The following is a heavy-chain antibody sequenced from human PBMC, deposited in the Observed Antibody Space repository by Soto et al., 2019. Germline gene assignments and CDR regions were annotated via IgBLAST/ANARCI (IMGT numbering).Heavy chain of an antibody. CDR1: GFTFSTYW. D-gene: IGHD3-3*01. V-gene: IGHV3-21*01. J-gene: IGHJ6*02. CDR3: ARDMSITIFGVVADEFGMDV. CDR2: ISSSSSYI. Sequence: GGSLRLSCAASGFTFSTYWMHWIRQVPGKGLEWASSISSSSSYIYYADSVKGRFTISRDNAKNSLYLQMNSLRAEDTAVYYCARDMSITIFGVVADEFGMDVWGQGTTVTVSS.